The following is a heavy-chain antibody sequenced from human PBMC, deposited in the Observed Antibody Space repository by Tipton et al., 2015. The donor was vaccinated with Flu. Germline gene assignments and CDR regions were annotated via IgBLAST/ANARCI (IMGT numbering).Heavy chain of an antibody. J-gene: IGHJ3*02. CDR2: IYYSGST. Sequence: GLVKPSETLSLTCTDSSGSIGSGSYSWGWIRQPPGKGLEWIASIYYSGSTYSNPSLKNRVNISVDTSKNQLSLRLSSVTAADTAVYFCARAVYGDDGAFDIWGQGTMVTVSS. V-gene: IGHV4-39*01. CDR3: ARAVYGDDGAFDI. D-gene: IGHD4-17*01. CDR1: SGSIGSGSYS.